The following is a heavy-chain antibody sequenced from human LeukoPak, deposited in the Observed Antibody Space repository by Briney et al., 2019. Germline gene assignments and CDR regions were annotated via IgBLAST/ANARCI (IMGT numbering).Heavy chain of an antibody. Sequence: NPSETLSLTCSVSGTSITLYFWSCIRQSAGQRLEWIGRISTHGTTTYNPSLNSRVTMSRDTSRSQVSLKLSSVTAAETAIYFCARDVTGTTNAFDIWGQGRMVTVSS. D-gene: IGHD1-20*01. CDR2: ISTHGTT. J-gene: IGHJ3*02. CDR1: GTSITLYF. CDR3: ARDVTGTTNAFDI. V-gene: IGHV4-4*07.